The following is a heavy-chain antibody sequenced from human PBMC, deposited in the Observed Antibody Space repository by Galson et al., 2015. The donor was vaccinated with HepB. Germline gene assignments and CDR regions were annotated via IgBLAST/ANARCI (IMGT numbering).Heavy chain of an antibody. CDR2: ISGSGNYI. V-gene: IGHV3-21*01. Sequence: SLRLSCAASGFTFTTYSMTWVRQAPGKGLEWVSSISGSGNYIYYADSLEGRFTISRDSAKNSLVLQMSSLRAEDTAVYYCARGPQAWLDSSSWADYWGQGILVTVSS. CDR1: GFTFTTYS. D-gene: IGHD6-13*01. J-gene: IGHJ4*02. CDR3: ARGPQAWLDSSSWADY.